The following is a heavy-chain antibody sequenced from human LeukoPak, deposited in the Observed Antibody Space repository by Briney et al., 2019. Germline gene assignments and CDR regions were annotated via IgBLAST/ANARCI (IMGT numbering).Heavy chain of an antibody. CDR3: AGSTIFSATPIKNYYYYYMDV. J-gene: IGHJ6*03. CDR1: GGSISSYY. Sequence: PSETQSLTCTVSGGSISSYYWSWIRQPPGKGLEWIGYIYTSGSTNYNPSLKSRVTISVDTSKNQFSLKLSSVTAADTAVYYCAGSTIFSATPIKNYYYYYMDVWGKGTTVSVSS. D-gene: IGHD3-3*01. CDR2: IYTSGST. V-gene: IGHV4-4*09.